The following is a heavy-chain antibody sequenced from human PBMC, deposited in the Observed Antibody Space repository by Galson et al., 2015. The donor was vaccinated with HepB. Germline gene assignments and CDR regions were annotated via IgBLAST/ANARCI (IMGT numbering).Heavy chain of an antibody. Sequence: SLRLSCAASGFTFSSYAMSWVRQAPGKGLEWVSAISGSGGSTYYADSVKGRFTISRDNSKNTLYLQMNSLRAEDTAVYYCAKRKDRDVVVTAIRWYFDLWGRGTLVTVSS. CDR3: AKRKDRDVVVTAIRWYFDL. J-gene: IGHJ2*01. V-gene: IGHV3-23*01. CDR2: ISGSGGST. CDR1: GFTFSSYA. D-gene: IGHD2-21*02.